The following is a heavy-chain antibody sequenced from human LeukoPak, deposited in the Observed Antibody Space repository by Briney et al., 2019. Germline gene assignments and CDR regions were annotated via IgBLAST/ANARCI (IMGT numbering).Heavy chain of an antibody. Sequence: GGCLRLSCTASGFTFGDYVMSWVRQAPGKGLEWVGFIRSKAYGGTTKNAASVKGRFTISRDDSRSIAYLQMNSLRAEDTAVYYCARSGPHEVHVVTRNFDYWGQGTLVTVSS. CDR2: IRSKAYGGTT. J-gene: IGHJ4*02. CDR3: ARSGPHEVHVVTRNFDY. D-gene: IGHD2-21*01. V-gene: IGHV3-49*04. CDR1: GFTFGDYV.